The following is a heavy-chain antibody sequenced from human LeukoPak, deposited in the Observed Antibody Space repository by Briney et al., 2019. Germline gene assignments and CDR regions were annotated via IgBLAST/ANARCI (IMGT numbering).Heavy chain of an antibody. D-gene: IGHD5-24*01. CDR1: GFTFSSYE. CDR2: ISGSGGST. Sequence: PGGSLRLSCAASGFTFSSYEMNWVRQAPGKGLEWVSAISGSGGSTYYADSVKGRFTISRDNSKNTLYLQMNSLRAEDTAVYYCAKTYFYGYNSFADTNYFDYWGQGTLVTVSS. CDR3: AKTYFYGYNSFADTNYFDY. V-gene: IGHV3-23*01. J-gene: IGHJ4*02.